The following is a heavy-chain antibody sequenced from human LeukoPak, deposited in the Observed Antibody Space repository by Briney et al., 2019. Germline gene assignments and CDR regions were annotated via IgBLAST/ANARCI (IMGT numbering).Heavy chain of an antibody. J-gene: IGHJ3*02. Sequence: SVKVSCKASGGTFSSYAISWVRQAPGQGLEWMGGIIPIFGTANYAQKFQGRVTITADESTSTAYMELSSLRSEDTAVYYCARPYSGYDVSAFNIWGQGTMVTVSS. CDR1: GGTFSSYA. CDR3: ARPYSGYDVSAFNI. D-gene: IGHD5-12*01. V-gene: IGHV1-69*13. CDR2: IIPIFGTA.